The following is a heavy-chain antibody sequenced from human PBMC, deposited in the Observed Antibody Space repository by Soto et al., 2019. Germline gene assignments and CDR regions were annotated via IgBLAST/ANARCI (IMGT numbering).Heavy chain of an antibody. CDR2: VNPNSGNT. CDR1: GYTFTSYD. J-gene: IGHJ6*02. Sequence: QVQLVQSGAEVKKPGASVKVSCKASGYTFTSYDINWVRQATGQGLEWMGWVNPNSGNTGYAQKFQGRVTMTRNTSISTAYMELSSLRSEDTAVYYCARGGNYDYVWGSYRYYYYGMDVWGQGTTVTVSS. D-gene: IGHD3-16*02. V-gene: IGHV1-8*01. CDR3: ARGGNYDYVWGSYRYYYYGMDV.